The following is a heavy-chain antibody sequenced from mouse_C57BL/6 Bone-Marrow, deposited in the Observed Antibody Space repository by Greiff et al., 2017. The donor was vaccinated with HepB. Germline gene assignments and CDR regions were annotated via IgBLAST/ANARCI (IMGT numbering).Heavy chain of an antibody. CDR1: GYTFTDYN. V-gene: IGHV1-18*01. CDR2: INPNNGGT. CDR3: ARIGVLGGFAD. Sequence: EVQLQQSGPELVKPGASVKIPCKASGYTFTDYNMDWVKQSPGKSLEWIGDINPNNGGTIYNEKFKGKATLTVDMSSSTAYMELRSLTSEDTAVYYCARIGVLGGFADWGQGTLVTVSA. D-gene: IGHD3-3*01. J-gene: IGHJ3*01.